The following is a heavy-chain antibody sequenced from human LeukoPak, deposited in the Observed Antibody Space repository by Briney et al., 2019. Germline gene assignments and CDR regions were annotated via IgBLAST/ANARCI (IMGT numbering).Heavy chain of an antibody. CDR3: ARGWWIPNFDY. D-gene: IGHD5-18*01. Sequence: ASVKVSCKASGYTFTGSYMHWVRQAPGQGLEWMGWISAYNGNTNYAQKLQGRVTMTTDTSTSTAYMELRSLRSDDTAVYYCARGWWIPNFDYWGQGTLVTVSS. CDR2: ISAYNGNT. V-gene: IGHV1-18*04. CDR1: GYTFTGSY. J-gene: IGHJ4*02.